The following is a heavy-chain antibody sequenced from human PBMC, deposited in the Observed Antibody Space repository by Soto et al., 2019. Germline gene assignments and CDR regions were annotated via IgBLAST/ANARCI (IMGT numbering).Heavy chain of an antibody. D-gene: IGHD3-9*01. Sequence: EVQLVESGGGVVRPGGSLRLSCAASGFTFDDYGMSWVRQAPGKGLEWVSGINWNGGSTGYADSVKGRFTISRDNAKNFLYLQMNSLRTEDTALYHCARGGYDILTGAQTNLYYYYYMDVWGKGTTVTVSS. CDR1: GFTFDDYG. J-gene: IGHJ6*03. CDR2: INWNGGST. CDR3: ARGGYDILTGAQTNLYYYYYMDV. V-gene: IGHV3-20*01.